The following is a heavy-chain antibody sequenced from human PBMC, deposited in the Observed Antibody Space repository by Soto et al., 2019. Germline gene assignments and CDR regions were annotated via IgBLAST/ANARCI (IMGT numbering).Heavy chain of an antibody. J-gene: IGHJ4*02. V-gene: IGHV4-30-4*01. D-gene: IGHD6-6*01. CDR3: ARSDVIAARTFDY. CDR2: IYYSGST. Sequence: QVQLQESGPGLVKPSQTLSLTCTVSGGSISSGDYYWSWIRQPPGKGLEWIGYIYYSGSTYYNPSPKSRVTISVDTSKNQFSLKLSSVTAADTAVYYCARSDVIAARTFDYWGQGTLVTVSS. CDR1: GGSISSGDYY.